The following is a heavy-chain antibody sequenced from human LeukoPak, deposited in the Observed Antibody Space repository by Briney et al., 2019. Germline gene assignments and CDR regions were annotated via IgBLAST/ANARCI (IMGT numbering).Heavy chain of an antibody. V-gene: IGHV4-30-4*08. CDR3: ARTYYDFWREGYYFDY. CDR2: IYYGGST. D-gene: IGHD3-3*01. CDR1: GGSISSGDYY. Sequence: PSETLSLTCTVSGGSISSGDYYWSWIRQPPGKGLEWIGYIYYGGSTYYNPSLKSRVTISVDTSKNQFSLKLSSVTAADTAVYYCARTYYDFWREGYYFDYWGQGTLVTVSS. J-gene: IGHJ4*02.